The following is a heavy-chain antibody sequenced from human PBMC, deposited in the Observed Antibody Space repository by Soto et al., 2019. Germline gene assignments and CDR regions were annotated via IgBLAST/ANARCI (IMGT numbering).Heavy chain of an antibody. CDR3: ARGVCSAGSCYVGLLNY. D-gene: IGHD2-15*01. V-gene: IGHV4-34*01. J-gene: IGHJ4*02. CDR2: INHSGST. Sequence: SETLSLTCAVYGESLSGYYWSWIRQPPGKGLEWIGEINHSGSTNYNPSLKSRVTISVDTSKNQFSLKLSSVTAADTAVYYCARGVCSAGSCYVGLLNYWGQGTLVTVSS. CDR1: GESLSGYY.